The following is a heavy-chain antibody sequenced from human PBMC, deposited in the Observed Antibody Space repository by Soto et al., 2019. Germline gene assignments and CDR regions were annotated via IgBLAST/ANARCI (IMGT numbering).Heavy chain of an antibody. J-gene: IGHJ4*02. D-gene: IGHD6-13*01. CDR1: GFTFSNAW. CDR3: TTDPPRFGSSWTIYCDY. V-gene: IGHV3-15*01. Sequence: GGSLRLSCAASGFTFSNAWMSWVRQAPGKGLEWVGRIKSKTDGGTTDYAAPVKGRFTISRDDSKNTLYLQMNSLKTEDTAVYYCTTDPPRFGSSWTIYCDYWGQGTLVTVSS. CDR2: IKSKTDGGTT.